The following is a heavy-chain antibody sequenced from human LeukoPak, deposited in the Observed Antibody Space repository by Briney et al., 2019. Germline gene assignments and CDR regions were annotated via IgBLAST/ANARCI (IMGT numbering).Heavy chain of an antibody. D-gene: IGHD4-17*01. CDR2: ISSNGGST. CDR3: VIIPVRYGDFDY. V-gene: IGHV3-64D*06. Sequence: PGGSLRLSCPASGFAFSSYAMHWVRQAPGKGLEYVSAISSNGGSTYYADSVKGRFTISRDNSKNTLYLQMSSLRAEDTAVYYCVIIPVRYGDFDYWGQGTLVTVSS. J-gene: IGHJ4*02. CDR1: GFAFSSYA.